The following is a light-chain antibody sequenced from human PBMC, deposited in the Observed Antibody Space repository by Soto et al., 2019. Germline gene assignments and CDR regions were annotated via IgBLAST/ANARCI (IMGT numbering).Light chain of an antibody. CDR1: QTVSSSY. CDR3: QSET. Sequence: VLSQSSGTLYLSTGERATLSCRASQTVSSSYLAWYQHKPGQAPTLLIYTVSTRAAGIPDRFSGSVSGTDFTLTISRLEPEGSAVYFGQSETVGQGTKVDSK. V-gene: IGKV3-20*01. CDR2: TVS. J-gene: IGKJ1*01.